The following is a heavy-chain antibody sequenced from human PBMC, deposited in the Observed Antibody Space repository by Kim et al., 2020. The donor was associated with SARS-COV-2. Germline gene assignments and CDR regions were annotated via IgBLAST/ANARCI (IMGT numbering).Heavy chain of an antibody. V-gene: IGHV3-74*01. J-gene: IGHJ4*02. CDR3: TSIFEY. D-gene: IGHD3-3*02. CDR2: SECGTA. Sequence: SECGTAYSADAVKGRFTTSRDNANNMVYLQMNSLRVDDTAIYYCTSIFEYWGQGALVTVSS.